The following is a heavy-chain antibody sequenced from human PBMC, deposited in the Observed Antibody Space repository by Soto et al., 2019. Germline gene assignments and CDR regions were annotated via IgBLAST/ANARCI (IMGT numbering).Heavy chain of an antibody. Sequence: QVQLQESGPGLMQPSGTLSLTCAVSGGSISANWWSWVRQPPGKGLEWIGEIYHTGNRHYNPSLEGRVTISVDKSKNHFSLNLNSVTAADTAVYYCARHIAVSGTRGFDYWGQGILVTVSS. V-gene: IGHV4-4*02. D-gene: IGHD6-19*01. CDR1: GGSISANW. CDR3: ARHIAVSGTRGFDY. CDR2: IYHTGNR. J-gene: IGHJ4*02.